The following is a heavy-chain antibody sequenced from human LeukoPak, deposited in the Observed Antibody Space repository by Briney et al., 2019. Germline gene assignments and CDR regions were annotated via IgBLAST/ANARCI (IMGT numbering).Heavy chain of an antibody. CDR3: ARTGRGYCSSTSCPNWFDP. V-gene: IGHV4-34*01. Sequence: PSETLSLTCAVYGGSFSGYYWSWIRQPPGKGLEWIGEINHSGSTNYNPSLKSRVTISVDTSKNLFSLKLSSVTAADTAVYYCARTGRGYCSSTSCPNWFDPWGQGTLVTVSS. D-gene: IGHD2-2*01. J-gene: IGHJ5*02. CDR1: GGSFSGYY. CDR2: INHSGST.